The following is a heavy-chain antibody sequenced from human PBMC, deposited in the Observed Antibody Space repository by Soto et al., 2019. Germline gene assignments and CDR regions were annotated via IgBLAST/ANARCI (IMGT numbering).Heavy chain of an antibody. CDR2: IHYTGST. Sequence: PSETLSLTCTVSGGSISTYYWSWLRHPPGKGLEWIGFIHYTGSTNYNPSLKSRVTMSVDTSKNQFSLKLTSVTGADTAVYYCARGTAVLNPGAFEIWGQGTMVTVSS. J-gene: IGHJ3*02. V-gene: IGHV4-59*01. CDR3: ARGTAVLNPGAFEI. CDR1: GGSISTYY. D-gene: IGHD2-21*02.